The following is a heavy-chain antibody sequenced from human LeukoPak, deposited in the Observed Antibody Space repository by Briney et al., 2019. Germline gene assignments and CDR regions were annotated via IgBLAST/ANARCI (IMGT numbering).Heavy chain of an antibody. D-gene: IGHD3-3*01. V-gene: IGHV4-34*01. Sequence: SETLSLTCAVYGGSFSGYYWSWIRQPPGKGLEWIGEINHSGSTNYNPSLKSRVTISVDTSKNQFSLKLSSVTAADTAVYCCARVIDSYYFDYWGQGTLVTVSS. CDR2: INHSGST. CDR1: GGSFSGYY. CDR3: ARVIDSYYFDY. J-gene: IGHJ4*02.